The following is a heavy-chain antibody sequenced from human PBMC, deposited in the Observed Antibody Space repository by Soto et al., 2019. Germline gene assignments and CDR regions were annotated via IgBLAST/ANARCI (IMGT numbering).Heavy chain of an antibody. Sequence: GGSLRLSCAASGFVFSDFQFNWVRQAPGGGLEWLSSITGTSAFTEYAESIEGRFTISRDNPNKLLFLHMDNLRPEDTAVYYCARDNLAFQGAFDLWGQGTLVTVSA. V-gene: IGHV3-21*01. D-gene: IGHD3-16*01. CDR2: ITGTSAFT. CDR3: ARDNLAFQGAFDL. CDR1: GFVFSDFQ. J-gene: IGHJ4*02.